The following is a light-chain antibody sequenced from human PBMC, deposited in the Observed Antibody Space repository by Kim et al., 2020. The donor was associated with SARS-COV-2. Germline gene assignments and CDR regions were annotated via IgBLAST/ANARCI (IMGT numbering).Light chain of an antibody. V-gene: IGLV2-14*03. CDR3: SSYTSSTTLV. J-gene: IGLJ2*01. CDR1: SSDVGAYNY. Sequence: QSALTQPASVSGSPGQSITISCTGSSSDVGAYNYVSWYQQHPDKAPKLMIYDVTKRPSGVSNRFSGSKSGNTASLTISGLQPEDEADYYCSSYTSSTTLVFGGGTQLTVL. CDR2: DVT.